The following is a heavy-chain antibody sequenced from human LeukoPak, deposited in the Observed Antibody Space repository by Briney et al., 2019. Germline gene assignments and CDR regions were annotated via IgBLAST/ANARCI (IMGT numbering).Heavy chain of an antibody. CDR1: GFTFSKYW. Sequence: GSLRLSCAASGFTFSKYWTLWVRQAPGKGLESVSRINTDGTVTTYADSVKGRFTVSRDSADNTMFLQMNSVRDEDTAVYYCATKQWLAPPPDSWGQGTPVTVSS. J-gene: IGHJ4*02. CDR2: INTDGTVT. CDR3: ATKQWLAPPPDS. V-gene: IGHV3-74*01. D-gene: IGHD6-19*01.